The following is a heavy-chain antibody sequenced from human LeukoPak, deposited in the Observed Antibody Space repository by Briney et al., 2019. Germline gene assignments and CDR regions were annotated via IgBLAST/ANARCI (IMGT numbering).Heavy chain of an antibody. V-gene: IGHV3-7*04. D-gene: IGHD5-24*01. CDR1: GFTFSSYW. Sequence: PGGSLRLSCVASGFTFSSYWMSWVRQAPGKGLEWVANIKQDGSTKYYMDSVKGRFTISRDTAKNSLYLQMNSLRAEDTAVYYCARDPDGFDYWGQGTLVTVSS. CDR3: ARDPDGFDY. CDR2: IKQDGSTK. J-gene: IGHJ4*02.